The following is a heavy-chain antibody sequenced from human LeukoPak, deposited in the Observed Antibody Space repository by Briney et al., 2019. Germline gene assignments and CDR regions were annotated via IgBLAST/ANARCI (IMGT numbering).Heavy chain of an antibody. Sequence: PGGSLRLSCAASEFTLSSYTMSWVRQAPGKGPERVSAITGSGATTSYADSVKGRFTISRDNSKNTLFLQMNSLRVDDTAVYFCAKGAAADASGRYFDYWGQGTLVTVSS. CDR3: AKGAAADASGRYFDY. J-gene: IGHJ4*02. CDR1: EFTLSSYT. CDR2: ITGSGATT. V-gene: IGHV3-23*01. D-gene: IGHD6-13*01.